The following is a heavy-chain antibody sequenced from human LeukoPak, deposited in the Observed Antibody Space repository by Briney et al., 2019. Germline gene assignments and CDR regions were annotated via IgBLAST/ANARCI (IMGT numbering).Heavy chain of an antibody. J-gene: IGHJ5*02. Sequence: PSETLSLTCTVSGGSISSYYWSWIRQPPGKGLEGIGYIYYSGSTNYNPSLKSRVTISVDTSKNQFSLKLSSVTAADTAVYYCARDQDSSGYYYGFDPWGQGTLVTVSS. CDR1: GGSISSYY. CDR3: ARDQDSSGYYYGFDP. CDR2: IYYSGST. D-gene: IGHD3-22*01. V-gene: IGHV4-59*01.